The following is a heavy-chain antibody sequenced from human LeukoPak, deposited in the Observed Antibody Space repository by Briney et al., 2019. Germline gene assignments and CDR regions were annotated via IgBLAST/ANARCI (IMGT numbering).Heavy chain of an antibody. CDR3: ARSFYSAPDWFDP. D-gene: IGHD3-3*02. CDR2: IYPGDSDT. Sequence: GESLKISCKGSGYSFTSYWIGWVRQTPGKGLEWMGIIYPGDSDTRYSPSFQGQVTISADKSISTAYLQWSSLKASDTAMYYCARSFYSAPDWFDPWGQGTLVTVSS. J-gene: IGHJ5*02. CDR1: GYSFTSYW. V-gene: IGHV5-51*01.